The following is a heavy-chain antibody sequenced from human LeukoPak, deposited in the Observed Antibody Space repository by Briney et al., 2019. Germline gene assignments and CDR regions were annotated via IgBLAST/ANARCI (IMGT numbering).Heavy chain of an antibody. V-gene: IGHV4-31*03. J-gene: IGHJ4*02. Sequence: SETLSLTCSVSGGSISSGGYYWSWIRQHPGKGLEWIVHIYYSGSTYYNPSLKTRITISVDTSKNQFSLKLSSVTAADTAVYYCARGNYYDSSGYSYYFDYWGQGTLVTVSS. CDR1: GGSISSGGYY. CDR2: IYYSGST. D-gene: IGHD3-22*01. CDR3: ARGNYYDSSGYSYYFDY.